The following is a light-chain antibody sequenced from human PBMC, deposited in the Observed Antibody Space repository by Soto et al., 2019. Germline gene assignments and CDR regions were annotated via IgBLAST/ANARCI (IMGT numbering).Light chain of an antibody. Sequence: QSALTQPASVSGSPGQSITISCTGTSSDVGGYNYVSWYQQHPGKAPKLMIYDVSNRPSGVSNRFSGSKSGNKASLTISGLQAEDEADYCCSSEVFGGGTKLTVL. CDR2: DVS. CDR1: SSDVGGYNY. V-gene: IGLV2-14*01. J-gene: IGLJ3*02. CDR3: SSEV.